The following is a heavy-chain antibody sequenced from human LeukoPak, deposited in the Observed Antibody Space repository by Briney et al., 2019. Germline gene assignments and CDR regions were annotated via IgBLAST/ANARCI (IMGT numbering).Heavy chain of an antibody. CDR2: IYPGDSDT. Sequence: GESLKISCKGSGYSFISYWIGWVRQMPGKGLEWMGIIYPGDSDTRYSPSFQGQVTISADKSIRNAYLQWSSLRASDTAMYYCARGSSGYSYGFDYWGQGTLVTVSS. CDR3: ARGSSGYSYGFDY. D-gene: IGHD5-18*01. J-gene: IGHJ4*02. V-gene: IGHV5-51*01. CDR1: GYSFISYW.